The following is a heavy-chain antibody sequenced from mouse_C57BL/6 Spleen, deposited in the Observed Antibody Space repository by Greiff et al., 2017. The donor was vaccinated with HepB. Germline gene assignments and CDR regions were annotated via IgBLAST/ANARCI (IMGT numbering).Heavy chain of an antibody. CDR3: ARSLYDYDGFAY. CDR2: IRNKANGYTT. CDR1: GFTFTDYY. V-gene: IGHV7-3*01. Sequence: EVQGVESGGGLVQPGGSLSLSCAASGFTFTDYYMSWVRQPPGKALEWLGFIRNKANGYTTEYSASVKGRFTISRDNSQSILYLQMNALRAEDSATYYCARSLYDYDGFAYWGQGTLVTVSA. J-gene: IGHJ3*01. D-gene: IGHD2-4*01.